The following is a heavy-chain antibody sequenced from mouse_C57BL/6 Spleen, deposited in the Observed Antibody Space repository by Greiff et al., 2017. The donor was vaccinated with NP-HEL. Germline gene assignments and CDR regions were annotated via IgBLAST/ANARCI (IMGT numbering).Heavy chain of an antibody. J-gene: IGHJ2*01. D-gene: IGHD2-2*01. CDR3: ARGGGYDKDYFDY. CDR2: ISYDGSN. Sequence: EVQLQESGPGLVKPSQSLSLTCSVTGYSITSGYYWNWIRQFPGNKLEWMGYISYDGSNNYNPSLKNRISITRDTSKNQFFLKLNSVTTEDTATYYCARGGGYDKDYFDYWGQGTTLTVSS. V-gene: IGHV3-6*01. CDR1: GYSITSGYY.